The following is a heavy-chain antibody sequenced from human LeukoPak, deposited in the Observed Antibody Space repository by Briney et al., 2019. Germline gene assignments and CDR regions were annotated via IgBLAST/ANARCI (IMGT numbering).Heavy chain of an antibody. V-gene: IGHV4-34*01. CDR1: GGSFSGYY. D-gene: IGHD2-21*02. Sequence: SVTLSLTCAVYGGSFSGYYWSWIRQPPGKGLEWIGEIYHSGSNNYNPSLKSRVTISVNTSKNHFSLKLSPVTAADPAVYYCARVVVTVLSPLYCFYYGMDVWGQGSTVTVSS. CDR2: IYHSGSN. CDR3: ARVVVTVLSPLYCFYYGMDV. J-gene: IGHJ6*02.